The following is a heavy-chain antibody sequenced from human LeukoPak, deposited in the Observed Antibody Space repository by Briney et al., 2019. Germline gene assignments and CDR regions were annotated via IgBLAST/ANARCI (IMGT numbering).Heavy chain of an antibody. V-gene: IGHV1-2*02. J-gene: IGHJ4*02. Sequence: GASVEVSCKASGYTFTGYYMHWVRQAPGQGLEWMGWINPNSGGTNYAQKFQGRVTITRDTSISTAYMELSRLRSDDTAVYYCAREGLIVATTSFDYWGQGTLVTVSS. CDR1: GYTFTGYY. D-gene: IGHD5-12*01. CDR2: INPNSGGT. CDR3: AREGLIVATTSFDY.